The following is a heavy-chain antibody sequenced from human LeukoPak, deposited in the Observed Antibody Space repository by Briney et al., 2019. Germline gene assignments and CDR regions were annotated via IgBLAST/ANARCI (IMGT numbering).Heavy chain of an antibody. V-gene: IGHV3-21*01. CDR1: GFTFSSYN. CDR2: IRSSTYI. D-gene: IGHD2-2*02. Sequence: GGSLRLSCAASGFTFSSYNMNWVRRAPGKGLEWVSSIRSSTYIYYADSVKGRFTISRDNAKNSLYLQMNSLRAEDTAVYYCARTLGCSSTSCYTGYYYYGMDVWGQGTTVTVSS. CDR3: ARTLGCSSTSCYTGYYYYGMDV. J-gene: IGHJ6*02.